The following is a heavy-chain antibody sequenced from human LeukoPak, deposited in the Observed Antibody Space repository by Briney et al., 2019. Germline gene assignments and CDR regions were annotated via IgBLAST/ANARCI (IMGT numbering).Heavy chain of an antibody. D-gene: IGHD6-19*01. V-gene: IGHV3-11*03. CDR2: ISSTTNYT. CDR1: EFTFSEHY. J-gene: IGHJ4*02. CDR3: ARQYGDSSGTFFDH. Sequence: GGSLRLSCAASEFTFSEHYMSWVRQAPGKGLEWLSYISSTTNYTNYADSVKGRFSISRDNRKNSLYLQMRGEDVDVSPVNYYARQYGDSSGTFFDHWGQGTLVTVSS.